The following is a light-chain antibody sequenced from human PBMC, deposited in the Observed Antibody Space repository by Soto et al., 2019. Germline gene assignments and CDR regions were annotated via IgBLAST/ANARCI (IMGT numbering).Light chain of an antibody. CDR3: CSYAGDNYV. V-gene: IGLV2-23*02. J-gene: IGLJ1*01. CDR2: VVS. CDR1: SSDVGSYNL. Sequence: SVLAQPPSVSGSPGQSITSSCPGTSSDVGSYNLVSWYQHHPGKAPHLMIFVVSKRPSGVSNRFSGSKSGNTASLTISGLQAEDEADYYCCSYAGDNYVFGAGTKVTV.